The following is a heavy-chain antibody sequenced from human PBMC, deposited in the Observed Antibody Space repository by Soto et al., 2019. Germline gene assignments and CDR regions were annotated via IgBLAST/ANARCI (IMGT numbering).Heavy chain of an antibody. CDR3: AKDGSHNFDY. J-gene: IGHJ4*02. CDR1: GFTFSHYA. CDR2: MSYDGSNE. Sequence: QVQLVESGGGVVQPGRSLRLSCAASGFTFSHYAMHWVRQAPGKGLEWVALMSYDGSNEYYADSVKGRFTISRDNSKNTLYLQMNGLRAEDTAVYYGAKDGSHNFDYWGQGTLVTVSS. V-gene: IGHV3-30*18. D-gene: IGHD1-26*01.